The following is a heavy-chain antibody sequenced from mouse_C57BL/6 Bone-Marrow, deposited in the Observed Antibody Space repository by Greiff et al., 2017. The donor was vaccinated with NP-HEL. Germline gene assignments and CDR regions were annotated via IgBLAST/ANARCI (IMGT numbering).Heavy chain of an antibody. CDR3: ATPTGTGFAY. CDR1: GYTFTSYG. Sequence: VQRVESGAELARPGASVKLSCKASGYTFTSYGISWVKQRTGQGLEWIGEIYPRSGNTYYNEKFKGKATLTADKSSSTAYMELRSLTSEDSAVYFCATPTGTGFAYWGQGTLVTVSA. V-gene: IGHV1-81*01. J-gene: IGHJ3*01. CDR2: IYPRSGNT. D-gene: IGHD4-1*02.